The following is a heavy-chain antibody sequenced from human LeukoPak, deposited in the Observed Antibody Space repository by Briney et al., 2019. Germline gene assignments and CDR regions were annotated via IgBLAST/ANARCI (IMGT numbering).Heavy chain of an antibody. CDR3: ARDYWWNYDY. V-gene: IGHV3-30-3*01. Sequence: RSLRLSCAASGFTFSDYALHWVRQAPGKGLEWVAVISKDGSDKYYPGSVRGRFTISRDNSKNMIYLQMDSLRAEDTAIYYCARDYWWNYDYWGQGTLVTVSS. CDR1: GFTFSDYA. CDR2: ISKDGSDK. J-gene: IGHJ4*02. D-gene: IGHD1-7*01.